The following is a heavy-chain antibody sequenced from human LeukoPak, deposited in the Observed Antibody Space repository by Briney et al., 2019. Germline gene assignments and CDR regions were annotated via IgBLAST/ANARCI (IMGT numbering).Heavy chain of an antibody. J-gene: IGHJ4*02. CDR1: GFTFSSYS. CDR3: ARVSGSYRYYFDY. V-gene: IGHV3-21*01. CDR2: ISSSSSYI. Sequence: GGSLRLSCAASGFTFSSYSMNWVRQAPWKGLEWVSSISSSSSYIYYADSVKGRFTISRDNAKNSLYLQMNSLRAEDTAVYYCARVSGSYRYYFDYWGQGTLVTVSS. D-gene: IGHD1-26*01.